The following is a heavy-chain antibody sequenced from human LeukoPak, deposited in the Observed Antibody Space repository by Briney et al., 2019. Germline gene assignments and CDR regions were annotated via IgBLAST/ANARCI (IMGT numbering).Heavy chain of an antibody. V-gene: IGHV3-21*04. D-gene: IGHD4-17*01. J-gene: IGHJ4*02. CDR2: ISSSSNYI. CDR1: GFTFSSYS. CDR3: AKATVTTRRGIDN. Sequence: GGSLRLSCAASGFTFSSYSMNWVRQAPGKGLEWVSYISSSSNYINYADSVKGRFTISRDTSKNTLYLQMNSLRGEDTAVYYCAKATVTTRRGIDNWGQGTLVTVPS.